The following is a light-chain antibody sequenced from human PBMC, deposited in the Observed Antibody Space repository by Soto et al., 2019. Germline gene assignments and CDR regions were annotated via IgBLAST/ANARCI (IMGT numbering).Light chain of an antibody. CDR2: EVN. Sequence: QSVLTQPASVSGSPGQSITISCTGTSSDVGSHNYVSRYQQHPGKAPKLIIFEVNSRPSGVSNRFSGSKSGSAASLTIAGLQAEDEADYYFSSYSSTSTPYVFGGGTKVTVL. V-gene: IGLV2-14*01. CDR1: SSDVGSHNY. J-gene: IGLJ1*01. CDR3: SSYSSTSTPYV.